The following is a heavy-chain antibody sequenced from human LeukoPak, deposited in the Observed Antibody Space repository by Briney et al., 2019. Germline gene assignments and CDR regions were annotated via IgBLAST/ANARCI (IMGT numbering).Heavy chain of an antibody. CDR3: AKAQRAGVGIILFDH. V-gene: IGHV3-23*01. CDR1: GFMFSSYD. D-gene: IGHD3-3*01. Sequence: PGGSLRLSCAASGFMFSSYDMSWVRQAPGKGLEWVSTISGSGGSTYYADSVKGRFTISRDNSKNTLYLQMNSLRAEDTAVYYCAKAQRAGVGIILFDHWGQGTLVTVSS. CDR2: ISGSGGST. J-gene: IGHJ4*02.